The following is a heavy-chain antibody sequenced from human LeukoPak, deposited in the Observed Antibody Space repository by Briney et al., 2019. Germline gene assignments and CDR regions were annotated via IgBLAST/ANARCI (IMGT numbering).Heavy chain of an antibody. CDR3: ARGVVGATAGAYSFDY. J-gene: IGHJ4*02. CDR1: GGTFSSYA. D-gene: IGHD1-26*01. Sequence: SVKVSCKASGGTFSSYAISWVRQAPGQGLEWMGGIIPIFGTANYAQKFQGRVTIIADESTSTAYMELSSLRSEDTAVYYCARGVVGATAGAYSFDYWGRGTLVTVSS. V-gene: IGHV1-69*01. CDR2: IIPIFGTA.